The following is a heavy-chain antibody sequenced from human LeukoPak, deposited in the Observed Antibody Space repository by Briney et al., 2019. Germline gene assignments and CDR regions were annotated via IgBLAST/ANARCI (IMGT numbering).Heavy chain of an antibody. D-gene: IGHD2-21*01. CDR2: IYTSGST. J-gene: IGHJ4*02. Sequence: SQTLSLTCTVSGGSITSGSNYWSWIRQPAGKGLEWTGRIYTSGSTNYNPSLKSRVTMSVDTSKNQFSLKLSSVTAADTAVYYCAREGESSGGFDYWGQGTLVTVSS. CDR3: AREGESSGGFDY. V-gene: IGHV4-61*02. CDR1: GGSITSGSNY.